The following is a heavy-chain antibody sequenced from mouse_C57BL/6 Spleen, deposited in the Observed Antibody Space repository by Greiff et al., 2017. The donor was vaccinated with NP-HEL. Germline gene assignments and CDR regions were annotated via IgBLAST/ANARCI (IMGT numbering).Heavy chain of an antibody. Sequence: QVQLQQPGAELVKPGASVKLSCKASGYAFTSYWMHWVKQRPGKGLEWIGMIHPNSGSTNYNEKFKSKATLTADKSSSTAYMQLSSLTSEDSAVYYCARALSSFAYWGQGTLVTVSA. CDR3: ARALSSFAY. CDR2: IHPNSGST. V-gene: IGHV1-64*01. J-gene: IGHJ3*01. CDR1: GYAFTSYW. D-gene: IGHD1-1*02.